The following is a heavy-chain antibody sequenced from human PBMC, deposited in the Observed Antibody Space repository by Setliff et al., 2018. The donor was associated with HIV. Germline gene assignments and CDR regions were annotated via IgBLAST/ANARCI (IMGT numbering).Heavy chain of an antibody. J-gene: IGHJ5*02. CDR1: GGSINTYY. CDR2: FYHSGST. Sequence: SETLSLTCTVSGGSINTYYWTWIRQSPGKGLEWIGYFYHSGSTNYNPSLKSRVSISVDTSKNEFSLNLSSLTAADTAVYYCAREGGTGWFDPWGQGTLVTVSS. D-gene: IGHD1-26*01. V-gene: IGHV4-59*01. CDR3: AREGGTGWFDP.